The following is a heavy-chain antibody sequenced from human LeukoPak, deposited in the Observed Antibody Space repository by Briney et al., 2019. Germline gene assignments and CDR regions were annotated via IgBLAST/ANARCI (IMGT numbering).Heavy chain of an antibody. CDR2: IIGSGGST. CDR1: GFTFSSYA. J-gene: IGHJ4*02. Sequence: GGSLRLSCAASGFTFSSYAMRWVRQAPGKGLEWVSVIIGSGGSTCYADSVKGRFTISRDNSKNTLYLQMNSLRAEDTAVYYCAKGSAAATGAFTLFDYWGQGTLVTVSS. D-gene: IGHD6-13*01. CDR3: AKGSAAATGAFTLFDY. V-gene: IGHV3-23*01.